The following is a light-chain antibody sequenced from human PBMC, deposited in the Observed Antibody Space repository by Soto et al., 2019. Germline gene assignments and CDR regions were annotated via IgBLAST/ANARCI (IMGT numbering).Light chain of an antibody. J-gene: IGLJ2*01. Sequence: QSVLTQPPSASGTPGQRVTISCSGSTSNIGSNFVYWYQQLPGTAPKLLIYRNDQRPSGIPDRFSGSKSGTSGSLAISGLRSEDEADYYCAAWDDGLSVLEFGGGTKVTVL. V-gene: IGLV1-47*01. CDR3: AAWDDGLSVLE. CDR2: RND. CDR1: TSNIGSNF.